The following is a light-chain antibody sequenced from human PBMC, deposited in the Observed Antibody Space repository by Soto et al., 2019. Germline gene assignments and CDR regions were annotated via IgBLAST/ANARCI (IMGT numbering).Light chain of an antibody. CDR1: QTISSW. Sequence: DIQMTQSPSTVSGSVGDRVIITCLASQTISSWLAWYQQKPGKAPKLLIYKASTLKSGVPSRFSGSGSGTEFTLTISSLQPDDFATYYCQHYNSYSEAFGQGTEVDIK. J-gene: IGKJ1*01. V-gene: IGKV1-5*03. CDR2: KAS. CDR3: QHYNSYSEA.